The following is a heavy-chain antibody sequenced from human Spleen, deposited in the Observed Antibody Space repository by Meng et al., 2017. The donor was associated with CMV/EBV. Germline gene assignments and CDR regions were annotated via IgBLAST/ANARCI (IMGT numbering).Heavy chain of an antibody. D-gene: IGHD6-6*01. J-gene: IGHJ5*02. CDR2: INESGNT. CDR3: ARGPRVAGSSAIDL. CDR1: GESFSDYY. V-gene: IGHV4-34*01. Sequence: SETLSLTCAVYGESFSDYYWTWVRQPPGKGLEWIGEINESGNTNGNASLKSRVTISIDRSKNQFSLRLNSVTAADTAIYYCARGPRVAGSSAIDLWGQGMLVTVSS.